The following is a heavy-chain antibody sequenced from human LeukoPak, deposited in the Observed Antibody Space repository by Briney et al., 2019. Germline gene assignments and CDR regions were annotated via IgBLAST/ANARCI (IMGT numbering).Heavy chain of an antibody. J-gene: IGHJ4*02. CDR3: ARETYYYDSRGYYYDY. CDR2: IYTSGST. V-gene: IGHV4-4*07. Sequence: TSETLSLTCTVSGGSISGYYWSWIRQPAGKGLEWIGRIYTSGSTNYNPSLKSRVTMSVDTSKNQFSLKLSSVTAADTAVYYCARETYYYDSRGYYYDYWGQGTLVTVSS. D-gene: IGHD3-22*01. CDR1: GGSISGYY.